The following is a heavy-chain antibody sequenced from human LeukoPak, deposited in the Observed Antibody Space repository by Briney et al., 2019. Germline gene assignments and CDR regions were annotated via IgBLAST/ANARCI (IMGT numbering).Heavy chain of an antibody. J-gene: IGHJ5*02. CDR2: IRAGGDNT. V-gene: IGHV3-23*01. CDR3: ARGVSKNP. Sequence: PGGSLRLSCAASGFTFSSYGMSWVRQAPGKGLEWVSGIRAGGDNTYYADSVKGRFTISRDNAKNSLYLQMSSLRAKDTAVYYCARGVSKNPWGQGTLVTVSS. CDR1: GFTFSSYG.